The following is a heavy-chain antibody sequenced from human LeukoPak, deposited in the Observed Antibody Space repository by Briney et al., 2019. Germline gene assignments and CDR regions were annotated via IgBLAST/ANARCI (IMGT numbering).Heavy chain of an antibody. CDR3: AKDLAYYDSSGYHY. CDR1: GFTFDDYA. CDR2: ISWNSGSI. J-gene: IGHJ4*02. Sequence: PGGSLRLSCAASGFTFDDYAMHWVRQAPGKGLEWVSGISWNSGSIGYADSVKGRFTISRDNAKNSLYLQMNSLRAEDTALYYCAKDLAYYDSSGYHYWGQGTLVTVSS. D-gene: IGHD3-22*01. V-gene: IGHV3-9*01.